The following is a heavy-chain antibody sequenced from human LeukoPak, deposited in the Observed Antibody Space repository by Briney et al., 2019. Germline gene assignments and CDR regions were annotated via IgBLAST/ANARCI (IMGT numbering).Heavy chain of an antibody. J-gene: IGHJ6*03. Sequence: ASVKVSCKASGGTFSSYAISWVRQAPGQGLEWMGGIIPIFGTANYAQKFQGRVTITADESTSTAYMEPSSLRSEDTAVYYCAGYGSGIENYYYYYMDVWGKGTTVTVSS. CDR3: AGYGSGIENYYYYYMDV. D-gene: IGHD3-10*01. V-gene: IGHV1-69*13. CDR1: GGTFSSYA. CDR2: IIPIFGTA.